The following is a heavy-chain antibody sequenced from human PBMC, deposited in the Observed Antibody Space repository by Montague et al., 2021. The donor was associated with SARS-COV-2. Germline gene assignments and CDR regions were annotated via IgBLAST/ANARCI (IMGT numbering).Heavy chain of an antibody. Sequence: SETLSLTCTVSGGSISSYYWSWIRQPPGKGLEWIGYIYYSGSTNYNPSLKSRVTISVDTSKSQFSLKLSSVTAAGTAVYYCARGSGWMGNAFDIWGQGTMVTVSS. CDR2: IYYSGST. CDR1: GGSISSYY. D-gene: IGHD6-19*01. J-gene: IGHJ3*02. CDR3: ARGSGWMGNAFDI. V-gene: IGHV4-59*01.